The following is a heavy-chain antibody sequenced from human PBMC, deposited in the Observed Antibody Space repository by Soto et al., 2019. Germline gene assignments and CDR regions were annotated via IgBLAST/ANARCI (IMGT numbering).Heavy chain of an antibody. CDR2: IYYSGST. J-gene: IGHJ4*02. CDR1: GGSISSGGYY. V-gene: IGHV4-31*03. D-gene: IGHD5-12*01. Sequence: QVQLQESGPGLVKPSQTLSLTCNVSGGSISSGGYYWSWIRQHPGKGLEWIGYIYYSGSTYYNPSLRSRVTISVDTSKKQFSLKMKSVTAAETDVYYCARDLSYSGYDRRGEWDYWGQGTLDTVS. CDR3: ARDLSYSGYDRRGEWDY.